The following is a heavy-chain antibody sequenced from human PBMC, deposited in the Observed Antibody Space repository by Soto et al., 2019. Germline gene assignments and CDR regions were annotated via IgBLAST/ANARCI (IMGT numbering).Heavy chain of an antibody. CDR1: GGCSISSSSYF. CDR3: ARDKLTGLFDY. Sequence: SETLSLTCTVSGGCSISSSSYFWGWIRQPPGKGLEWIGSINHRGSVYYNPSLKSRVTISVDTSKNEYSLKLSSVTAADTAVYDSARDKLTGLFDYWGQGTLVNVSS. J-gene: IGHJ4*02. V-gene: IGHV4-39*02. CDR2: INHRGSV. D-gene: IGHD2-8*02.